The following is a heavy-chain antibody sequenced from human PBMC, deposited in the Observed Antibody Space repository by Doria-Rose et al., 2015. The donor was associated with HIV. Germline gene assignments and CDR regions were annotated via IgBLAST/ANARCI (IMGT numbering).Heavy chain of an antibody. D-gene: IGHD3-22*01. CDR2: ISSDGRNK. V-gene: IGHV3-30*18. Sequence: MDWVRQAPGHGLEWVAVISSDGRNKNYADSVKCRFTISRDNSKNTRYLQMSGLRPEDTAVYYCAKDVENNKSAERARDYSDLSTAYYDQEIRGVVGAFDIWGQGTMVTVSA. CDR3: AKDVENNKSAERARDYSDLSTAYYDQEIRGVVGAFDI. J-gene: IGHJ3*02.